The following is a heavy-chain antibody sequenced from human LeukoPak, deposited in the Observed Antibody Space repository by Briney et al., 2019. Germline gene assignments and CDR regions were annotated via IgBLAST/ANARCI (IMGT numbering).Heavy chain of an antibody. Sequence: ASVKVSCKASGYTFTSNYIHWVRQVPGQGLEWMGMIYPRDGSTSYVQKFQGRVTVTRDTSTSTVHMELSGLRSEDTAVYYCARDQEGFDYWGQGTLVTVSS. CDR3: ARDQEGFDY. J-gene: IGHJ4*02. CDR1: GYTFTSNY. CDR2: IYPRDGST. V-gene: IGHV1-46*01.